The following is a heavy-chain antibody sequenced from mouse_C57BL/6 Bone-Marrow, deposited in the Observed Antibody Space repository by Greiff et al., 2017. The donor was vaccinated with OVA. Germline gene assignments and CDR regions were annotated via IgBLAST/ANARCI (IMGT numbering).Heavy chain of an antibody. CDR2: IDPENGDT. CDR3: TFYSYYFDY. Sequence: VQLQQSGAELVRPGASVKLSCTASGFNIKDDYMHWVKQRPEQGLEWIGWIDPENGDTEYASKFQGKATITADTSSNTAYRQLSSLTSEDTAVYYCTFYSYYFDYWGQGTTLTVSS. D-gene: IGHD1-1*01. CDR1: GFNIKDDY. V-gene: IGHV14-4*01. J-gene: IGHJ2*01.